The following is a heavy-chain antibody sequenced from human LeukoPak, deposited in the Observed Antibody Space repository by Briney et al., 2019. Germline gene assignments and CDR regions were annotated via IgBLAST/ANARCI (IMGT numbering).Heavy chain of an antibody. J-gene: IGHJ5*02. V-gene: IGHV4-59*01. Sequence: SETLSVTCTGSGASISSYYWSWIRQPPGKGLEWIGYIYYSGSTNYNPSLKSRVTISVDTSKNQFSLKLSSVTAADTAVYYCAKGSGWFDPWGQGALVTVSS. CDR1: GASISSYY. CDR3: AKGSGWFDP. CDR2: IYYSGST.